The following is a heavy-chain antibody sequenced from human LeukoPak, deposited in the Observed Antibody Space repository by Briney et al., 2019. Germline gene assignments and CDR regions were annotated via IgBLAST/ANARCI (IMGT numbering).Heavy chain of an antibody. CDR1: GGSFSGYY. CDR3: ARRLGDFWSGYSYYFDF. J-gene: IGHJ4*02. V-gene: IGHV4-34*01. CDR2: INHSGST. D-gene: IGHD3-3*01. Sequence: PSETLSLTCAVYGGSFSGYYWNWIRQPPGKGLEWIGEINHSGSTNYNPSLKSRVTISVDTSKNQFSLKLSSVTAADTAVYYCARRLGDFWSGYSYYFDFWGQGTLVTVSS.